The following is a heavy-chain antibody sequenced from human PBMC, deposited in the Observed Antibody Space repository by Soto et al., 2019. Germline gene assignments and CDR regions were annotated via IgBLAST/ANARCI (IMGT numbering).Heavy chain of an antibody. D-gene: IGHD6-13*01. CDR2: IIPIFGTA. CDR3: ARLAAAGTPGEYCQH. Sequence: QVQLVQSGAEVKKPGSSVKVSCKASGGTFSSYAISWVRQAPGQGLEWMGGIIPIFGTANYAQKFQGRVTITADESTSTAYMELGSLRSEDTAVYSCARLAAAGTPGEYCQHWGQGTLVTVSS. J-gene: IGHJ1*01. V-gene: IGHV1-69*12. CDR1: GGTFSSYA.